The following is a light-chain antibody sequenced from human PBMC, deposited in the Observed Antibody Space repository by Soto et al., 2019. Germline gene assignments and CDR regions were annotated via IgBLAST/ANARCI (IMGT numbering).Light chain of an antibody. Sequence: EIVFSQSPGTLSLSPGERATLSCRASQSVSNSLAWYQQKPGQAPRLLIYGASSRATGIPDRFSGSGSGTDFTLTISRLGPEDFAVYYCQQYGSSPWTFGQGTKVDIK. CDR3: QQYGSSPWT. V-gene: IGKV3-20*01. CDR1: QSVSNS. J-gene: IGKJ1*01. CDR2: GAS.